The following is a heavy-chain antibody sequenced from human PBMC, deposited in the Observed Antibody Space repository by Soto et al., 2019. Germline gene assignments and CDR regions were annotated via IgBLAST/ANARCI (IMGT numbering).Heavy chain of an antibody. Sequence: QVQLVQSGAEVKKPGASVKVSCKASGYTFTGYYMHWVRQAPGQGLEWMGWINPNSGGTNYAQKFQGSVTMTRDTSISTAYMELSRLRSDDTAVHYCARSLRIAAAGTNYGMDVWGQGTTVTVSS. D-gene: IGHD6-13*01. CDR1: GYTFTGYY. J-gene: IGHJ6*02. V-gene: IGHV1-2*02. CDR3: ARSLRIAAAGTNYGMDV. CDR2: INPNSGGT.